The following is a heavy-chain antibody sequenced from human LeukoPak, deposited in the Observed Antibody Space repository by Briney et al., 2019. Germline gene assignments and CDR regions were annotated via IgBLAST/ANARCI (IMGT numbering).Heavy chain of an antibody. CDR3: ASHSSGWFG. CDR1: GLTFNSYW. CDR2: IKPDGSEK. J-gene: IGHJ4*02. Sequence: SGGSLRLSCATSGLTFNSYWMSWVRQAPGKGLEWVANIKPDGSEKYYVASVTGRFTISRDNAKNSLYLQMNSLRADDTAVYYCASHSSGWFGWGQGTLVTVSS. V-gene: IGHV3-7*01. D-gene: IGHD6-19*01.